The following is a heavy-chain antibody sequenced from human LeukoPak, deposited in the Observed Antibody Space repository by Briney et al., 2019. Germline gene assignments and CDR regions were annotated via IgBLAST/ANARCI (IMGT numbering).Heavy chain of an antibody. V-gene: IGHV3-74*01. J-gene: IGHJ4*02. CDR2: INSDGSST. D-gene: IGHD5-24*01. Sequence: GGSLRLSCAASGFTFSSYWMHWVRHAPGKGLVWVSSINSDGSSTTYADSVKGRFTISGDNAKNTLHLQMNSLRAEDTAVYYCAIVDGYAQRDWGQGTLVTVSS. CDR3: AIVDGYAQRD. CDR1: GFTFSSYW.